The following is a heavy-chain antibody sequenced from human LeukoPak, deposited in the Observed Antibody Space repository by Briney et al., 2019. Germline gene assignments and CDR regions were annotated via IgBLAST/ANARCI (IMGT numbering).Heavy chain of an antibody. Sequence: ASVKVSCKASGYTFTSYGISWVRQAPGQGLEWMGWISAYNGNTNYAQKLQGRVTMTTDTSTSTAYMELRSLGSDDTAVYYCARYGDFWGGYSYYFDYWGQGTLVTVSS. D-gene: IGHD3-3*01. CDR1: GYTFTSYG. CDR3: ARYGDFWGGYSYYFDY. J-gene: IGHJ4*02. V-gene: IGHV1-18*01. CDR2: ISAYNGNT.